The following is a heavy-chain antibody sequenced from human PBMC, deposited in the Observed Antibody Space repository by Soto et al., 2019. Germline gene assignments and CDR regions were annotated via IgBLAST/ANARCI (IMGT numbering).Heavy chain of an antibody. CDR1: GFTFSSYA. Sequence: EVQLVESGGGLVQPGGSLRLSCAASGFTFSSYAMHWVRQAPGKGLEYVSAISSNGGSTYYANSVKGRFTISRDNSKNTLYLQMGSLRAEDMALYYCARGLDCGGDCYSEYFQHWGQGTLVTVSS. V-gene: IGHV3-64*01. J-gene: IGHJ1*01. CDR3: ARGLDCGGDCYSEYFQH. CDR2: ISSNGGST. D-gene: IGHD2-21*02.